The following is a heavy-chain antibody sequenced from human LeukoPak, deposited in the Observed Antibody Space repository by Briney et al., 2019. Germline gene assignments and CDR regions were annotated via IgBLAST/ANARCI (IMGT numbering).Heavy chain of an antibody. J-gene: IGHJ3*02. CDR2: ITPFNGNT. CDR3: ASLVVTHSIDAFDI. CDR1: GYTFTYRY. V-gene: IGHV1-45*02. D-gene: IGHD3-22*01. Sequence: GASVKVSCKAFGYTFTYRYLHWVRQAPGQALEWMGWITPFNGNTNYAQKFQDRVTITRDRSMSTAYMELSSLRSEDTAMYYCASLVVTHSIDAFDIWGQGTMVTVSS.